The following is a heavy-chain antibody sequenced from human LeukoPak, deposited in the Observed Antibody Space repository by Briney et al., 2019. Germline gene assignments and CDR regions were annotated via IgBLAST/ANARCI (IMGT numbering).Heavy chain of an antibody. V-gene: IGHV3-30*18. CDR3: AKGVGVVRGVIWDAFDI. CDR1: GFTFSCFD. J-gene: IGHJ3*02. CDR2: ISYDGSNR. D-gene: IGHD3-10*01. Sequence: PGRSLRLSCAASGFTFSCFDMLGVRPAPGKGRVWGTDISYDGSNRYYADSVKGRFTISRDNSKNTLYLQMNSLIADHTAVDYCAKGVGVVRGVIWDAFDIWGQGTMVTVSS.